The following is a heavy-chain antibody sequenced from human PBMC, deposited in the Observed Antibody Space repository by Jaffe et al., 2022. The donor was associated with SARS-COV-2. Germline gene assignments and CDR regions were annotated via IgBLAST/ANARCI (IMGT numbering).Heavy chain of an antibody. D-gene: IGHD6-6*01. J-gene: IGHJ4*02. Sequence: EVQLVESGGGLVKPGGSLRLSCAASGFNFNAYNMNWVRQAPGKGLEWVSSMSGSSIYIYYADSVKGRFTISRDNAQKSLYLEMNSLRAEDTAVYYCARGWLAARPIPGDYWGLGTLVTVSS. CDR2: MSGSSIYI. V-gene: IGHV3-21*01. CDR1: GFNFNAYN. CDR3: ARGWLAARPIPGDY.